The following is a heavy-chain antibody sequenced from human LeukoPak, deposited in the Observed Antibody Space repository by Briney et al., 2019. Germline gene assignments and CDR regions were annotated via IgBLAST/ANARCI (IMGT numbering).Heavy chain of an antibody. CDR3: ARSGSYYPLRY. CDR1: GFTFNSCA. V-gene: IGHV3-48*01. D-gene: IGHD1-26*01. J-gene: IGHJ4*02. Sequence: PGGSLRLSCAAPGFTFNSCAMNWVRQAPGKGLEWVSYISSSGSTIYYADSVKGRFTISRDNAKNSLYLQMNSLRAEDTAVYYCARSGSYYPLRYWGQGTLVTVSS. CDR2: ISSSGSTI.